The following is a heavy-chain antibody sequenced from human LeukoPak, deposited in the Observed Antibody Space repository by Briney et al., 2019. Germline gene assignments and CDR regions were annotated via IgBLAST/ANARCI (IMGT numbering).Heavy chain of an antibody. CDR2: ISGSGGST. CDR1: GFTFSSCG. V-gene: IGHV3-23*01. J-gene: IGHJ5*02. CDR3: AKPPVGATRGWFDP. D-gene: IGHD1-26*01. Sequence: GGSLRLSCAASGFTFSSCGMSWVRQAPGKGLEWVSAISGSGGSTYYADSVKGRFTISRDNSKNTLYLQMNSLRAEDTAVYYCAKPPVGATRGWFDPWGQGTLVTVSS.